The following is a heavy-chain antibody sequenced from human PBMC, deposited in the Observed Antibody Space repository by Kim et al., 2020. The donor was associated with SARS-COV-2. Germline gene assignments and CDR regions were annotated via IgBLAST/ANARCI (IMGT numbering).Heavy chain of an antibody. D-gene: IGHD2-2*02. Sequence: ASVKVSCKVSGYTLTELSMHWVRQAPGKGLEWMGGFDPEDGETIYAQKFQGRVTMTEDTSTDTAYMELSSLRSEDTAVYYCATGPPYCNSTSCYTNWFDPWGQGTLVTVSS. CDR2: FDPEDGET. CDR3: ATGPPYCNSTSCYTNWFDP. J-gene: IGHJ5*02. CDR1: GYTLTELS. V-gene: IGHV1-24*01.